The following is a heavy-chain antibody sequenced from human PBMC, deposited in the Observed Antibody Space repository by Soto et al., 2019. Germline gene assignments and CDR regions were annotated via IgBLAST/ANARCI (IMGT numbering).Heavy chain of an antibody. CDR1: GFTFSSYW. J-gene: IGHJ6*02. CDR3: ARDRSSSWYHYYYYGMDV. D-gene: IGHD6-13*01. CDR2: INSDGSST. Sequence: PSETLRLSCAASGFTFSSYWMHWVRQAPGKGLVWVSRINSDGSSTSYADSVKGRFTISRDNAKNTLYLQMNSLRAEDTAVYYCARDRSSSWYHYYYYGMDVWGQGTTVTVSS. V-gene: IGHV3-74*01.